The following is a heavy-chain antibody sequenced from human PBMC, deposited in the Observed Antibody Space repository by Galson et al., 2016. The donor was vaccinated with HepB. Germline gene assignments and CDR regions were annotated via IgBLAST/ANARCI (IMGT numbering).Heavy chain of an antibody. CDR1: GFTFSSYW. CDR3: AREPLETVMVTDCFDP. Sequence: SLRLSCAASGFTFSSYWMHWVRQAPGKGLVWVSRINSDGSSTRYADSVKGRFTISRDNSKNTLFLQMNSLRAEDTAVYYCAREPLETVMVTDCFDPWGQGTLVTVSS. CDR2: INSDGSST. J-gene: IGHJ5*02. D-gene: IGHD5-18*01. V-gene: IGHV3-74*01.